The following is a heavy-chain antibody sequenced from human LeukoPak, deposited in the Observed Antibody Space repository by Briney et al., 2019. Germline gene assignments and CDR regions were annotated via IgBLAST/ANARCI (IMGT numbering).Heavy chain of an antibody. CDR2: IDPSDSYI. D-gene: IGHD4-17*01. J-gene: IGHJ6*02. Sequence: GESLKISCQGSGYSFTNYWISWVRQMPGKGLEWMGRIDPSDSYINYSPSFQGHVTISADKSISTAYLQWSSLKASDTAIYYCARVRVTTSLYYYYGFDVWGQGTTVTVSS. V-gene: IGHV5-10-1*01. CDR3: ARVRVTTSLYYYYGFDV. CDR1: GYSFTNYW.